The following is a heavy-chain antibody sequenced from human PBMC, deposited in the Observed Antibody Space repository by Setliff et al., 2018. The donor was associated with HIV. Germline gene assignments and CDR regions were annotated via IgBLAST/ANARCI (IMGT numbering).Heavy chain of an antibody. V-gene: IGHV2-5*01. J-gene: IGHJ3*02. CDR1: GFSLSTNGVA. CDR2: IYWNDDK. CDR3: AHSVGSGSYYNPDAFDI. Sequence: GSGPTLVNPTQPLTLTCTFSGFSLSTNGVAVGWIRQPPGKALEWLALIYWNDDKRYRPSLESRLTITKDISKNQVVLTMTNMDPVDTAIYSCAHSVGSGSYYNPDAFDIWGQGTMVTVSS. D-gene: IGHD3-10*01.